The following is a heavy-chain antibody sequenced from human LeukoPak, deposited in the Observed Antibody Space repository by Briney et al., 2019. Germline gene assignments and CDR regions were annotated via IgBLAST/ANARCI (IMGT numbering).Heavy chain of an antibody. CDR2: INHSGST. CDR1: GGSFSGYY. Sequence: SETLSLTCAVYGGSFSGYYWSWIRQPPGKGLEWIGEINHSGSTNYNPSLKSRVTISVDTSKNQFSLKLSSVTAADTAVYYCARDSGGTAMVPPRGIDYYMDVWGKGTTVTVSS. J-gene: IGHJ6*03. V-gene: IGHV4-34*01. D-gene: IGHD5-18*01. CDR3: ARDSGGTAMVPPRGIDYYMDV.